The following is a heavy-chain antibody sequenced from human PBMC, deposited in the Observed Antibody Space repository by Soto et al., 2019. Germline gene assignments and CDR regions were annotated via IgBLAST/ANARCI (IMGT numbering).Heavy chain of an antibody. CDR3: ARDRYSSSWYTGAEYFQH. D-gene: IGHD6-13*01. V-gene: IGHV1-18*04. CDR1: GYTFTSYG. CDR2: ISAYNGNT. J-gene: IGHJ1*01. Sequence: QVQLVQSGAEVKKPGASVKVSCKASGYTFTSYGITWVRQAPGQGLEWMGWISAYNGNTNYAQKLQGRVTMTTDTSTSTAYMELRSLRSDDTAVYYCARDRYSSSWYTGAEYFQHWGQGTLVTVSS.